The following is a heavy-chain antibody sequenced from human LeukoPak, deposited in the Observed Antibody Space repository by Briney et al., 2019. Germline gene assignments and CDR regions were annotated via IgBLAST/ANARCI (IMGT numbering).Heavy chain of an antibody. V-gene: IGHV3-30*04. D-gene: IGHD5-18*01. CDR2: ISYDGSNK. J-gene: IGHJ4*02. Sequence: GGSLRLSCAASGFTFSSYAMHWVRQAPGKGLEWVAVISYDGSNKYYADSVKSRFTISRDSSKNTLYLQMNSLRAEDTAVYYCARGYSYGFDYWGQGTLVTVSS. CDR1: GFTFSSYA. CDR3: ARGYSYGFDY.